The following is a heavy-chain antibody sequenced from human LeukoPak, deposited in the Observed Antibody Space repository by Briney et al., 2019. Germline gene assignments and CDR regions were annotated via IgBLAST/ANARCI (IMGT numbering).Heavy chain of an antibody. Sequence: GGSLRLSCAASGFIFSNYAMSWVRQAPGKGLEWVSAITGSGGSTYYADSVKGRFTISRDNSKNTLYLQMNSLRAEDTAVYYCAKWGDYDVLTGYYVSDYWGQGTLVTASS. D-gene: IGHD3-9*01. CDR2: ITGSGGST. V-gene: IGHV3-23*01. CDR3: AKWGDYDVLTGYYVSDY. CDR1: GFIFSNYA. J-gene: IGHJ4*02.